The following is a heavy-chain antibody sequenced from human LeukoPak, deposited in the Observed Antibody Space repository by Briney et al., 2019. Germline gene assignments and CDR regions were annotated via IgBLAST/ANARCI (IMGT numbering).Heavy chain of an antibody. V-gene: IGHV4-59*01. CDR2: FRYSGNT. CDR1: SGSISSNC. CDR3: AATQKWLAFDY. Sequence: PSETLSLTCTVASGSISSNCCSWIRQPPGEGLEWIGNFRYSGNTDYNPSLKSRVTISLDTPKNQFSLKLNSVTAADTAVYYCAATQKWLAFDYWGQGILVTVSS. D-gene: IGHD6-19*01. J-gene: IGHJ4*02.